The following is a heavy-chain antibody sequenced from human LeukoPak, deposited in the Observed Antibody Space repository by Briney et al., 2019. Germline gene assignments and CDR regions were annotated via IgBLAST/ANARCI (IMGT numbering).Heavy chain of an antibody. D-gene: IGHD6-13*01. V-gene: IGHV3-13*04. J-gene: IGHJ6*02. CDR3: ARASAAAGTLGYYYYGMDV. Sequence: GGSLRLSCAASGFTFGSYDMHWVRQATGKGLEWVSAIGTAGDTYYPGSVKGRFTVSRENAKNSLYLQMNSLRAGDTAVYYCARASAAAGTLGYYYYGMDVWGQGTTVTVSS. CDR1: GFTFGSYD. CDR2: IGTAGDT.